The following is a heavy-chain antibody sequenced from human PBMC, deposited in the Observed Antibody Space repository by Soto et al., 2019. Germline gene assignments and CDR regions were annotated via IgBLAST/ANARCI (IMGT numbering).Heavy chain of an antibody. D-gene: IGHD3-22*01. CDR1: GYTFSSYD. Sequence: ASVKVSCKTSGYTFSSYDVNWVRQATGQGLEWMGWMNPNSGSTGYAQKFQGRVTMTRNTTISTAYMELSSLKSEDTAVYYCARLHYDNSGYYRLGPYYFDYWGQGTLVTVSS. V-gene: IGHV1-8*01. CDR3: ARLHYDNSGYYRLGPYYFDY. J-gene: IGHJ4*02. CDR2: MNPNSGST.